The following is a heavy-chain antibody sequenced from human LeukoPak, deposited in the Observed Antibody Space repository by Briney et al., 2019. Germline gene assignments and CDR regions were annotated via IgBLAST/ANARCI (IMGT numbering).Heavy chain of an antibody. V-gene: IGHV4-39*01. CDR2: IYYSGST. J-gene: IGHJ6*03. Sequence: PSETLSLTCTVSGGSISSSSYYWGWIRQPPGKGLEWIGSIYYSGSTYYNPSLKSRVTISVDTTKNQFSLKLSSVTAADTAVYYCARAVDYMDVWGKGTTVTVSS. CDR1: GGSISSSSYY. CDR3: ARAVDYMDV.